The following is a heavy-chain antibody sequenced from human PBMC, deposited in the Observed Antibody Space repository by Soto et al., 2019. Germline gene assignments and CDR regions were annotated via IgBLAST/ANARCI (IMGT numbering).Heavy chain of an antibody. CDR1: GFTFRNYD. J-gene: IGHJ6*02. V-gene: IGHV3-13*05. CDR3: ARTDRDFYGLDV. CDR2: ISAAGDP. Sequence: EVQLVESGGGLVQPGGSLRLSCEASGFTFRNYDMHWVRQGTGKGLEWVSGISAAGDPDYADSVEGRFTIPRENAQNYFFLQMNSLRVGDTAVYYCARTDRDFYGLDVWGQGTTVIVSS.